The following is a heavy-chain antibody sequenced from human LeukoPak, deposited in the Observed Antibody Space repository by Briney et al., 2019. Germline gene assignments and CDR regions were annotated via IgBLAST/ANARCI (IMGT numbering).Heavy chain of an antibody. CDR3: TTLITYYYGSGRDY. CDR1: GFTFSNAW. CDR2: IKSKTDGGTT. D-gene: IGHD3-10*01. Sequence: PEGSLRLSCAASGFTFSNAWMSWVRQAPGKGLEWVGRIKSKTDGGTTDYAAPVKGRFTISRDDSKNTLYLQMNSLKTEDTAVYYCTTLITYYYGSGRDYWGQGTLVTVSS. V-gene: IGHV3-15*01. J-gene: IGHJ4*02.